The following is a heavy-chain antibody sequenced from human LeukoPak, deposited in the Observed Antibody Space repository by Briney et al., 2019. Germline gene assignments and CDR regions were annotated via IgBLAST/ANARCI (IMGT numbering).Heavy chain of an antibody. Sequence: PGGSLRLSCAASGFTFSSYWMHWVRQVPGKGLVWVSRINTDGNSTRYADSVKGRFTISRDNAKNTLYLQMNSLRAEDTAVYYCARVPLREFKGLDPWGQGTLVTVSS. CDR1: GFTFSSYW. V-gene: IGHV3-74*01. CDR3: ARVPLREFKGLDP. D-gene: IGHD3-16*01. CDR2: INTDGNST. J-gene: IGHJ5*02.